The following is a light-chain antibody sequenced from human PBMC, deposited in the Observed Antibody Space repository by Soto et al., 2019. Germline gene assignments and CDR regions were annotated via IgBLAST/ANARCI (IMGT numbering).Light chain of an antibody. V-gene: IGKV3-11*01. Sequence: EIVLTQSPATLSLSPGERATLSCRASQSVNIYLAWYQQKPGQAPRLLINNAFNRATGIPARFSGSGSGTDFTLTISSLEPEDFAVHYCQQYGSSPITFGQGTRLEIK. CDR2: NAF. CDR1: QSVNIY. CDR3: QQYGSSPIT. J-gene: IGKJ5*01.